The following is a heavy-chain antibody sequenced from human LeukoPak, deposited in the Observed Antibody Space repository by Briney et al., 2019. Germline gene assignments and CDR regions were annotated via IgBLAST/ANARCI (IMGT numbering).Heavy chain of an antibody. Sequence: GGSLRLSCAASGNYWMHWVRQAPGKGLVWVSHINGDGSWTTYADSVKGRFTISKDNAKNTVYLQMNNLRAEDTAVYYCVSFYGTYWGRGTLVTVSS. D-gene: IGHD2-2*01. CDR1: GNYW. V-gene: IGHV3-74*01. CDR3: VSFYGTY. J-gene: IGHJ4*02. CDR2: INGDGSWT.